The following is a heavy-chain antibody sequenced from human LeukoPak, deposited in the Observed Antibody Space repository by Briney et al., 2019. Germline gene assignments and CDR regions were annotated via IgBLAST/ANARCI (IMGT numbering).Heavy chain of an antibody. CDR3: AVAATGRGGIDY. CDR2: IRADGGTT. D-gene: IGHD1-26*01. Sequence: PGGSLRLSCAASGFTFGDYDMHWVRQAPGKGLEWVSLIRADGGTTHYADSVKGRFTISRDNSKNSLYLQMNSLRAEDTAVYYCAVAATGRGGIDYWGQGTLVTVSS. CDR1: GFTFGDYD. V-gene: IGHV3-43*02. J-gene: IGHJ4*02.